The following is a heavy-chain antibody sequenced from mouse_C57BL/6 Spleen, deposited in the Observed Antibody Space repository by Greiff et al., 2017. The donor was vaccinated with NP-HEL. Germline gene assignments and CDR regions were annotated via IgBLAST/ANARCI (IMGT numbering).Heavy chain of an antibody. CDR2: IDPENGDT. J-gene: IGHJ4*01. V-gene: IGHV14-4*01. CDR1: GFNIKDDY. CDR3: TTQHSSGYAMDY. Sequence: EVQLQQSGAELVRPGASVKLSCTASGFNIKDDYMHWVKQRPEQGLEWIGWIDPENGDTEYASKFQGMATITADTSSNTAYLQLSSLTSEDTAVSYCTTQHSSGYAMDYWGQGTSVTVSS. D-gene: IGHD3-2*02.